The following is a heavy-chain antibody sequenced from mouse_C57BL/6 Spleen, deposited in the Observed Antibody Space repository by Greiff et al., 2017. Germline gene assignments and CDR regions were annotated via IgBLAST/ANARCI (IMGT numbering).Heavy chain of an antibody. CDR3: AREAVTKNYFDY. CDR2: IDPSASYT. D-gene: IGHD2-2*01. V-gene: IGHV1-59*01. CDR1: GYTFTSYW. Sequence: QVQLQQPGAELVRPGTSVKLSCKASGYTFTSYWMHWVKQRPGQGLEWIGVIDPSASYTNYNQKIKGKATLTVDTSSSTAYMQLSSLTSEDSAVYYCAREAVTKNYFDYWGQGTTLTVSS. J-gene: IGHJ2*01.